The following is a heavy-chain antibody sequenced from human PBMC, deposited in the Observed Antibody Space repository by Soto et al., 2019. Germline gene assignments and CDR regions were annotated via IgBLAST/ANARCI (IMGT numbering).Heavy chain of an antibody. Sequence: QVQLVQSGAEVKKPGASVKVSCKASGYTFTSYGISWVRQAPGQGLEWMGWISAYNGNTNYAQKLQGRVTMTTDTSTSTADMELRSLRSDDTAVYDCAREVAGGSYVDYGMDVWGQGTTVTVSS. V-gene: IGHV1-18*04. J-gene: IGHJ6*02. CDR2: ISAYNGNT. CDR1: GYTFTSYG. D-gene: IGHD1-26*01. CDR3: AREVAGGSYVDYGMDV.